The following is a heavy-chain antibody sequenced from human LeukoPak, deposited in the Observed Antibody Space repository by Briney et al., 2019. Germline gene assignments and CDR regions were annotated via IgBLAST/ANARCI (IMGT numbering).Heavy chain of an antibody. CDR2: INWNGGST. D-gene: IGHD6-19*01. V-gene: IGHV3-20*02. Sequence: PGGSLSLSFAASGFTLDDYGMSWVRQAPGKGLEWVSGINWNGGSTGYADSVKGRFTISRDNAKNSLYLQMNSLRAEDTALYHCARDLGSGWYGYALDIWGQGTTVTVSS. J-gene: IGHJ3*02. CDR1: GFTLDDYG. CDR3: ARDLGSGWYGYALDI.